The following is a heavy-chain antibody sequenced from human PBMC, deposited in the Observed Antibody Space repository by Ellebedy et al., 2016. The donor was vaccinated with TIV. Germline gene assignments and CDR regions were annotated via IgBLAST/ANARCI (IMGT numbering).Heavy chain of an antibody. CDR3: ARKNSSGWTFEY. V-gene: IGHV3-53*01. CDR1: GFTVSSNY. D-gene: IGHD6-19*01. Sequence: GESLKISCAASGFTVSSNYMSWVRQAPGKGLEWVSVIYSGGSTYYADSVKGRFTISRDNSKNTLYLQMNSLRAEDTAVYYCARKNSSGWTFEYWGQGTLVTVSS. CDR2: IYSGGST. J-gene: IGHJ4*02.